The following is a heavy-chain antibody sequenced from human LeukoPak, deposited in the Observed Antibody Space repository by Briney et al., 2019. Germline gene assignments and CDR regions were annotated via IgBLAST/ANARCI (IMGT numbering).Heavy chain of an antibody. CDR1: GYTFTSHG. Sequence: ASVKVPCKASGYTFTSHGISWVRQAPGQGLEWMGWISAYNGNTNYAQKLQGRVTMTTDTSTSTAYMELRSLRSDDTAVYYCARDRGTTYYDFWSGPSDTFDYWGQGTLVTVSS. J-gene: IGHJ4*02. CDR3: ARDRGTTYYDFWSGPSDTFDY. CDR2: ISAYNGNT. V-gene: IGHV1-18*01. D-gene: IGHD3-3*01.